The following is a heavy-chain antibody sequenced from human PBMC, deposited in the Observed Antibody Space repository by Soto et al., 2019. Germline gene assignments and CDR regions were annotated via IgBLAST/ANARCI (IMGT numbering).Heavy chain of an antibody. CDR2: MFYSGST. CDR1: GASISSGRSY. Sequence: TLSLTCTVSGASISSGRSYWRWIRQHPGKVLEWIGYMFYSGSTYYHPSIKSRVNISADTSKNQFSLRLTSVTPADTAVYYCARDNGYGHLDSWAPRTLVTVSS. J-gene: IGHJ5*01. CDR3: ARDNGYGHLDS. D-gene: IGHD5-12*01. V-gene: IGHV4-31*03.